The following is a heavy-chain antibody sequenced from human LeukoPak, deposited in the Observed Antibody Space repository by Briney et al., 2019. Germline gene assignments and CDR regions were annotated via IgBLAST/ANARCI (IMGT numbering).Heavy chain of an antibody. V-gene: IGHV1-18*01. D-gene: IGHD2-21*02. CDR3: VRDCASDCSIKGHYFFDL. CDR1: GYTFTKYG. Sequence: ASMKVSCKASGYTFTKYGLTWVRQAPGQGLEWMGWISTDKADTYYAQNYQGRVTMTIDTSTSTAYMELRSLTSDDPAVYSCVRDCASDCSIKGHYFFDLWGRGTLVTVSS. J-gene: IGHJ2*01. CDR2: ISTDKADT.